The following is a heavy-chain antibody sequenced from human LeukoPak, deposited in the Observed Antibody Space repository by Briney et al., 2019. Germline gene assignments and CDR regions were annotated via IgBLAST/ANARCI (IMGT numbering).Heavy chain of an antibody. J-gene: IGHJ3*02. D-gene: IGHD4/OR15-4a*01. CDR3: VKESGFMVAPNSAFDI. CDR2: ISRNGGST. CDR1: GFTFSYHW. V-gene: IGHV3-64D*06. Sequence: GGSLRLSCSASGFTFSYHWMHWVRQAPGKGLEYVSGISRNGGSTYYADSVKGRFTISRDNSKNTLYLQMSSLRAEDTAVYYCVKESGFMVAPNSAFDIWGQGTMVTVSS.